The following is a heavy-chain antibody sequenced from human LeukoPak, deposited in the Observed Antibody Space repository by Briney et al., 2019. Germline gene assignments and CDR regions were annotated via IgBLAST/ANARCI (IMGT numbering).Heavy chain of an antibody. J-gene: IGHJ4*02. CDR3: AINNCSSTSCPLIADY. Sequence: ASVKVSCKASGYTFTSYYMHWVRQAPGQGLEWMGIINPSGGSTSYAQKFQGRVTMTRDTSTSTVYMELSSLRSEDTAVYYCAINNCSSTSCPLIADYWGQGTLVNVSS. V-gene: IGHV1-46*01. CDR2: INPSGGST. CDR1: GYTFTSYY. D-gene: IGHD2-2*01.